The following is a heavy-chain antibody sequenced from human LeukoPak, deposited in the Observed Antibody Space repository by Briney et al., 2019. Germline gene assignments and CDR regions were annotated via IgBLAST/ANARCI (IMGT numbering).Heavy chain of an antibody. CDR3: ARASDNTAALFD. V-gene: IGHV3-21*01. Sequence: PGGSLRLSCAASGFTFSSYRMNWVRQAPGKGLEWVSSVSGGSSYIFYADSVKGRFTISRDNAKNSLYLHMNSLRAEDTAVYYCARASDNTAALFDWGQGTVVTVSS. D-gene: IGHD6-13*01. CDR1: GFTFSSYR. CDR2: VSGGSSYI. J-gene: IGHJ4*02.